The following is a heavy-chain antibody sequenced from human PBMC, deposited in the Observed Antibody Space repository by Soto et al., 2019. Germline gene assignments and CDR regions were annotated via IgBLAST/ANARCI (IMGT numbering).Heavy chain of an antibody. Sequence: QVQLVQSGAEVKKPGSSVKVSCKASGGTFSSYAISWVRQAPGQGLEWMGGIIPIFGTANYAQKFQCRVTITADEATSTAYMELSSLRSEDTDVYYCARDSNVVPADYYYYGMDVWGQGTTVTVSS. CDR2: IIPIFGTA. D-gene: IGHD2-2*01. CDR3: ARDSNVVPADYYYYGMDV. J-gene: IGHJ6*02. CDR1: GGTFSSYA. V-gene: IGHV1-69*01.